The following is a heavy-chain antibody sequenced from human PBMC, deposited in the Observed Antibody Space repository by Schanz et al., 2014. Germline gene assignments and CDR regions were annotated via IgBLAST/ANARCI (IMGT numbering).Heavy chain of an antibody. V-gene: IGHV3-30-3*01. CDR3: ARGGATRFDY. D-gene: IGHD1-26*01. CDR1: GFTVNNYA. J-gene: IGHJ4*02. CDR2: ISYDGNTK. Sequence: VQLVESGGRLVQPGGSLRLSCTVSGFTVNNYAMNWVRQAPGKGLEWVALISYDGNTKYYADSVKGRFTISRDNAKNSLYLQMNSLRDEDTAVYYCARGGATRFDYWGQGTLVTVSS.